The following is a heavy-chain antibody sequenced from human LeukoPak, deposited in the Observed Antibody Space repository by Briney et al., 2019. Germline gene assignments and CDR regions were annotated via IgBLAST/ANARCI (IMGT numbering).Heavy chain of an antibody. D-gene: IGHD6-13*01. CDR1: GFTFSDYY. V-gene: IGHV3-11*01. J-gene: IGHJ6*03. CDR3: ARSRYSSSWYSPVYYYYMDV. CDR2: ISSSGSTI. Sequence: GGSLRLSCAASGFTFSDYYMSWIRQAPGKGLEWVSYISSSGSTIYYADSVKGRFTISRDNAKNSLYLQMDSLRAEDTAVYYCARSRYSSSWYSPVYYYYMDVWGKGTTVTVSS.